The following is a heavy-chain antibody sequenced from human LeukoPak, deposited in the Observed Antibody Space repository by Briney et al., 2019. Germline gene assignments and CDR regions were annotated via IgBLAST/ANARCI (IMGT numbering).Heavy chain of an antibody. V-gene: IGHV4-34*01. J-gene: IGHJ4*02. D-gene: IGHD3-22*01. Sequence: PSETLSLTCAVYGGSFSGYYWSWIRQPPGKGLEWIGEINHSGSTNYNPSLKSRVTISVDTSKNQFSLKLSSVTAADTAVYYCAGGYYYDSSGYYGIDYWGQGTLVTVSS. CDR2: INHSGST. CDR3: AGGYYYDSSGYYGIDY. CDR1: GGSFSGYY.